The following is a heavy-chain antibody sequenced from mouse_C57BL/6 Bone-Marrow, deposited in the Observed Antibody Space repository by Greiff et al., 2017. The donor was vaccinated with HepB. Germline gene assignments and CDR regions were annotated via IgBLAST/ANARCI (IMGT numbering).Heavy chain of an antibody. V-gene: IGHV5-12*01. D-gene: IGHD1-1*01. CDR3: ARHVDYYGSSYVWYFDV. Sequence: EVMLVESGGGLVQPGGSLKLSCAASGFTFSDYYMYWVRQTPEKRLEWVAYISNGGGSTYYPDTVKGRFTISRDNAKNTLYLQMSRLKSEDTAMYYCARHVDYYGSSYVWYFDVWGTGTTVTVSS. CDR1: GFTFSDYY. CDR2: ISNGGGST. J-gene: IGHJ1*03.